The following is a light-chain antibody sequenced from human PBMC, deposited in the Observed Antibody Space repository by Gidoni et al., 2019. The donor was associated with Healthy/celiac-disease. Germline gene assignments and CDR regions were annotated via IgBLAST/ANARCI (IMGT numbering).Light chain of an antibody. CDR3: MQALQTPWT. Sequence: DIVRTQSPLSLPVTPGEPASISCRSSQSLLHSNGYNYLDWYLQKPGQSPQLLIYLGSNRASGVPDRFSGSGSGTDFTLKSSRVEAEDVGVYYCMQALQTPWTFGQGTKVEIK. CDR2: LGS. V-gene: IGKV2-28*01. J-gene: IGKJ1*01. CDR1: QSLLHSNGYNY.